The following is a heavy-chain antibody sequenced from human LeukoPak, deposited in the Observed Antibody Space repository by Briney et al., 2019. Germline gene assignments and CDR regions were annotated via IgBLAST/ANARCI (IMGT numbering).Heavy chain of an antibody. J-gene: IGHJ3*02. CDR3: ARPRIAAARAAFDI. Sequence: EESLKISCKGSGYSFTSYWIVWVRQMPGKGLEWMGIIYPGDSDTRYSPSFQGQVTISADKSISTAYLQWSSLKASDTAMYYCARPRIAAARAAFDIWGQGTMVTVSS. D-gene: IGHD6-13*01. CDR1: GYSFTSYW. V-gene: IGHV5-51*01. CDR2: IYPGDSDT.